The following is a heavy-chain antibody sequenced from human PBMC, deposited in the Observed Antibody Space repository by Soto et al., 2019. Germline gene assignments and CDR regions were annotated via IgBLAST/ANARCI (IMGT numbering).Heavy chain of an antibody. Sequence: QVQLQESGPGLVKPSETLSLTCTVSGASISSYYWSWIRQPPGTGLEWIGYISYSGSTNYNPSLKRRVTVSVDTSKNQFSLKLSSVTAADTAVFYWAREVQGGDNVFDIWGQGTMVTVSS. D-gene: IGHD3-16*01. CDR2: ISYSGST. CDR3: AREVQGGDNVFDI. V-gene: IGHV4-59*01. CDR1: GASISSYY. J-gene: IGHJ3*02.